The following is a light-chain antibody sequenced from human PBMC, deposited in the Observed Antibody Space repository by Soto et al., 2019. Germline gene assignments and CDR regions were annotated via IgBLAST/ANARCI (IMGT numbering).Light chain of an antibody. V-gene: IGKV3-20*01. CDR1: QSVKNNY. CDR2: DAS. J-gene: IGKJ4*01. Sequence: EIVLTQSPGTLSLSPGERVTLSCRASQSVKNNYLVWYQQKPGQPPRFLIYDASTRATGTPGRFSGGGSGTDFTLTISRLEPEDFALYFCQQYGSTPLTFGGGTKVEIK. CDR3: QQYGSTPLT.